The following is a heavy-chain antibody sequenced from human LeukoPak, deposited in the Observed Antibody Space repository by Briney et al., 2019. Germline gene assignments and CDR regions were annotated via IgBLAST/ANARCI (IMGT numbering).Heavy chain of an antibody. CDR2: ISHSGST. V-gene: IGHV4-4*07. CDR3: ARVSPYYYYYVDV. CDR1: GGSISSYY. Sequence: PSETLSLTCTVSGGSISSYYWSWIRQPAGKGLEWIGRISHSGSTNYNASLKSRVTISADTSKNQFFLNVTSVTAADTAIYFCARVSPYYYYYVDVWGKGTTVTISS. J-gene: IGHJ6*03.